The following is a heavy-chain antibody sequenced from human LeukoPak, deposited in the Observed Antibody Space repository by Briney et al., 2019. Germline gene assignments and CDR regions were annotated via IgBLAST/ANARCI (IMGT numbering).Heavy chain of an antibody. D-gene: IGHD6-13*01. CDR2: INPNSGGT. CDR1: GYTFTGYY. J-gene: IGHJ4*02. Sequence: ASVKVSCKASGYTFTGYYMHWVRQAPGLGLEWMGWINPNSGGTNYAQKFQGRVTMTRDTSISTAYMELSRLRSDDTAVYYCARDLGGGCSSSWYDFDYWGQGTLVTVSS. CDR3: ARDLGGGCSSSWYDFDY. V-gene: IGHV1-2*02.